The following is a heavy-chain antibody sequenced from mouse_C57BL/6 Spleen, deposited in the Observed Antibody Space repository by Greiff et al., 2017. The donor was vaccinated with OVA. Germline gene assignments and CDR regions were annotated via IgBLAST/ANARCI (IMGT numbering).Heavy chain of an antibody. J-gene: IGHJ3*01. Sequence: VQGVESGAELVRPGASVTLSCKASGYTFTDYEMHWVKQTPVHGLEWIGAIDPETGGTAYNQKFKGKAILTADKSSSTAYMELRSLTSEDSAVYYCTRQGLVPWFAYWGQGTLVTVSA. CDR3: TRQGLVPWFAY. D-gene: IGHD4-1*01. V-gene: IGHV1-15*01. CDR2: IDPETGGT. CDR1: GYTFTDYE.